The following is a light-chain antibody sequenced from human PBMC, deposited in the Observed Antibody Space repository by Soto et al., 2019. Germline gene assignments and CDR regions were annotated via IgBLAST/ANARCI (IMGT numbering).Light chain of an antibody. V-gene: IGLV2-14*01. CDR2: DVT. CDR3: SSYTTSSSTVV. J-gene: IGLJ2*01. Sequence: QSALTQPASVSGSPGQSITISCTGTSSDVGGYNYVSWYQQHPGKAPKLMIYDVTNRPSGVSNRFSGSKSANTASLAISGLHAEDDADYYCSSYTTSSSTVVFGGGTKLTVL. CDR1: SSDVGGYNY.